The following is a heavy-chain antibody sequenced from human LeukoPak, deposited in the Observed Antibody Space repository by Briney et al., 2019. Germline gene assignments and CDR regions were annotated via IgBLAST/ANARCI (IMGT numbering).Heavy chain of an antibody. CDR2: ISGSGGST. D-gene: IGHD4-23*01. V-gene: IGHV3-23*01. J-gene: IGHJ6*03. CDR1: GFTFSSYA. CDR3: ARLGGNPIDYYYYMDV. Sequence: GGYLRLSCAASGFTFSSYAMSWVRQAPGKGLEWVSAISGSGGSTYYADSVKGRFTISRDNSKNTLYLQMNSLRAEDTAVYYCARLGGNPIDYYYYMDVWGKGTTVTVSS.